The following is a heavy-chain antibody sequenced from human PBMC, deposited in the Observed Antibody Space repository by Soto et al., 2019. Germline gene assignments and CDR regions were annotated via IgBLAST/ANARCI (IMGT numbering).Heavy chain of an antibody. CDR3: ARHLDTYYYHFSGGLDS. CDR1: GGSISSSSYY. D-gene: IGHD3-22*01. Sequence: SETLSLTCTVSGGSISSSSYYWAWVRQPPGKGLEWIGSIYYSGNTFYNPSLKSRVTISVDTSKNQFSLKLSFVTAADTAVYYCARHLDTYYYHFSGGLDSWGQGTLVTVSS. V-gene: IGHV4-39*01. CDR2: IYYSGNT. J-gene: IGHJ5*01.